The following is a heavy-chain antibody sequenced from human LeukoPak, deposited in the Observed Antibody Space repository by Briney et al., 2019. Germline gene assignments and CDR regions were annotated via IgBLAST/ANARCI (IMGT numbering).Heavy chain of an antibody. D-gene: IGHD3-16*02. Sequence: SETLSLTCTVSGGSISSYYWSWVRQPAGKGLEWIGRIYTSVSTNYNPSLKSRVTMSVDTSKNQFSLKLSSVTAADTAVYYCALLYDYVWGSYLDYWGQGTLVTVSS. CDR2: IYTSVST. V-gene: IGHV4-4*07. J-gene: IGHJ4*02. CDR1: GGSISSYY. CDR3: ALLYDYVWGSYLDY.